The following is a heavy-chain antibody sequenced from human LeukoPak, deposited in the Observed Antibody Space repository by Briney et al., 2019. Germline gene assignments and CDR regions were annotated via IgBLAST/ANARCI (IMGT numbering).Heavy chain of an antibody. J-gene: IGHJ4*02. CDR3: AKDKNWSWSLDY. CDR2: ISSDESEK. Sequence: GGSLRLSCAVSGFTLSNSAMHWVRQAPGKGLEWVATISSDESEKFYADSVKGRFTISRDTSKNTVYLQMNSLRAEDTAVYYCAKDKNWSWSLDYWGQGTLVTVSS. CDR1: GFTLSNSA. D-gene: IGHD6-13*01. V-gene: IGHV3-30*18.